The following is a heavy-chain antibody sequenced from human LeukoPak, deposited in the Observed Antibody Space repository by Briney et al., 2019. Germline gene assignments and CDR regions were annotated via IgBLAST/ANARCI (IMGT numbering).Heavy chain of an antibody. CDR3: VRSISIDMAVDY. CDR2: IYPGDFDT. V-gene: IGHV5-51*01. CDR1: GYSFTSYW. D-gene: IGHD5-24*01. J-gene: IGHJ4*02. Sequence: GESLKISCKGSGYSFTSYWIGWVRQMPGKGLEWMGIIYPGDFDTRYSPSFEGQVTISADKSISTAYLQWSSLEASDTAMYYCVRSISIDMAVDYWGQGTLVTVSS.